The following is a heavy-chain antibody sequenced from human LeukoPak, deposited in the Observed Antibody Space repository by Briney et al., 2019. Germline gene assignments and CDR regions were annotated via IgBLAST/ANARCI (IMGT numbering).Heavy chain of an antibody. CDR3: AREGTSSSWSWFDP. D-gene: IGHD6-13*01. Sequence: SVKVSCKASGGTSSSYAISWVRQAPGQGLEWMGGIIPIFGTANYAQKFQGRVTITADKSTSTAYMELSSLRSEDTAVYYCAREGTSSSWSWFDPWGQGTLVTVSS. CDR2: IIPIFGTA. J-gene: IGHJ5*02. CDR1: GGTSSSYA. V-gene: IGHV1-69*06.